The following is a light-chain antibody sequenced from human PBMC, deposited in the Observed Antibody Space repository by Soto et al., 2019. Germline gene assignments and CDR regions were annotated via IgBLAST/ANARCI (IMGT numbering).Light chain of an antibody. Sequence: DIVMTQSPDSLPVSLGERATINCKSSQSVLHTSNNKNYLARFQQKPGQPPRLLIYWASTRGSGVPDRFSGSGSGSDFTLTISSLQAEDVAVYSCQQYYSAPWTFGQGTRVEIK. CDR2: WAS. CDR1: QSVLHTSNNKNY. CDR3: QQYYSAPWT. J-gene: IGKJ1*01. V-gene: IGKV4-1*01.